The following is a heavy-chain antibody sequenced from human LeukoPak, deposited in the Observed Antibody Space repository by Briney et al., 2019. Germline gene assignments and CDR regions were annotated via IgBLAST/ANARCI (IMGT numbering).Heavy chain of an antibody. CDR1: GASINSDTYY. V-gene: IGHV4-39*07. J-gene: IGHJ6*03. Sequence: PSETLSLTCTVSGASINSDTYYSGWIRQPPGKGLEWIGTHSHSGSAYYNPSLRSRITMSLDTSENQLSLKLCSVTAADTAIYYCARLGQQLAKYYYYYMDDWGKGTTVTISS. CDR3: ARLGQQLAKYYYYYMDD. D-gene: IGHD6-13*01. CDR2: HSHSGSA.